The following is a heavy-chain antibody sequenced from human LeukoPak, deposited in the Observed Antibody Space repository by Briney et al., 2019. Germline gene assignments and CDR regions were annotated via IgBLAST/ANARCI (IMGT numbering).Heavy chain of an antibody. V-gene: IGHV1-18*01. Sequence: ASVKVSCKASGYTFTSFGVSWVRQAPGQGLEWMGWISTYNGNTNYAQKLQGRVTMTTDTSTNTAYMELRGLRSDDTAVYYCARGPATRGVGATSYWGQGTLVTVSS. CDR3: ARGPATRGVGATSY. D-gene: IGHD1-26*01. J-gene: IGHJ4*02. CDR2: ISTYNGNT. CDR1: GYTFTSFG.